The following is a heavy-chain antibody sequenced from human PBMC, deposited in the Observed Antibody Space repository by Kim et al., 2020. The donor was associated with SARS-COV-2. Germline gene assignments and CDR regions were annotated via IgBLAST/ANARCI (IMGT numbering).Heavy chain of an antibody. CDR1: GFTFSDYY. CDR2: ISSSGSTI. J-gene: IGHJ5*02. D-gene: IGHD2-2*01. CDR3: ARVEGEDIVVVPAAENWFDP. V-gene: IGHV3-11*01. Sequence: GGSLRLSCAASGFTFSDYYMSWIRQAPGKGLEWVSYISSSGSTIYYADSVKGRFTISRDNAKNSLYLQMNSLRAEDTAVYYCARVEGEDIVVVPAAENWFDPWGQGTLVTVSS.